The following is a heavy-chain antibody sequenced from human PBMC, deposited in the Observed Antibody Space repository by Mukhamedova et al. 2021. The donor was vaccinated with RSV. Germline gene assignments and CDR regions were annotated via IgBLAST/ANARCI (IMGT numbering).Heavy chain of an antibody. CDR3: ARARYDTSGYSDY. Sequence: GKGLEWVSSISSSSSYMYYADSVKGRFTISRDNAKNSLFLQMNSLRAEDTAVYYCARARYDTSGYSDYWGQGTLVTVSS. D-gene: IGHD3-22*01. J-gene: IGHJ4*02. V-gene: IGHV3-21*01. CDR2: ISSSSSYM.